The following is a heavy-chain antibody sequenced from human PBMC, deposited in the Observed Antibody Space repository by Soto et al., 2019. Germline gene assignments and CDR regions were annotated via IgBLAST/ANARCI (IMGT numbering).Heavy chain of an antibody. Sequence: QVQLVQSGAEVKRPGASLKVSCKAPGYTLTTYGFNWVRKAPGQGLEWMGWISPYNGDTNYAQNFQGRVTLTTDTSTSTAYMELRSLTSDDTAVYYCARTPRAQIIVLEAATRFDYWGQGTLVTVSS. CDR3: ARTPRAQIIVLEAATRFDY. D-gene: IGHD2-15*01. CDR1: GYTLTTYG. V-gene: IGHV1-18*04. J-gene: IGHJ4*02. CDR2: ISPYNGDT.